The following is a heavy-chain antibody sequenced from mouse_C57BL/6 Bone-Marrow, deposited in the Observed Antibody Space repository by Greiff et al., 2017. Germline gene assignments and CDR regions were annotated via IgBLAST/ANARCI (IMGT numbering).Heavy chain of an antibody. V-gene: IGHV5-4*01. CDR3: AREEITTVVANDAMDY. CDR2: ISDGGSYT. J-gene: IGHJ4*01. CDR1: GFTFSSYA. D-gene: IGHD1-1*01. Sequence: EVQLVESGGGLVKPGGSLKLSCAASGFTFSSYAMSWVRQTPEKRLEWVATISDGGSYTYYQDNVKGRFTISRDKAKNNLYLQMSHLKSEDTAMYYCAREEITTVVANDAMDYWGQGTSVTVSS.